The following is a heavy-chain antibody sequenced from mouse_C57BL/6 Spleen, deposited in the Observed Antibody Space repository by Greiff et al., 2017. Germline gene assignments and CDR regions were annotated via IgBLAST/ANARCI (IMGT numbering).Heavy chain of an antibody. CDR3: ARDGRSAPDSSGYWFAY. V-gene: IGHV5-4*01. CDR1: GFTFSSYA. J-gene: IGHJ3*01. Sequence: EVQLVESGGGLVKPGGSLKLSCAASGFTFSSYAMSWVRQTPEKRLEWVATISDGGSYTYYPDNVKGRFTISRDNAKNNLYLQMSHLKSEDTAMXYCARDGRSAPDSSGYWFAYGGQGTLVTVSA. CDR2: ISDGGSYT. D-gene: IGHD3-2*02.